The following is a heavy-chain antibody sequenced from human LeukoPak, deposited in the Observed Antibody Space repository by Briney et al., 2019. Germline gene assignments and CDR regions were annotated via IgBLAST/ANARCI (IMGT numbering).Heavy chain of an antibody. D-gene: IGHD3-10*01. CDR1: GYTFINQA. CDR3: TGGGSGSYFDY. CDR2: ISPFNGKT. J-gene: IGHJ4*02. Sequence: ASVKVSCTASGYTFINQAISWVRQAPGQGLEWMGWISPFNGKTDYAQTFQGRLTMTTDASTSTAHMQLRSLRSSDTAIFYLTGGGSGSYFDYWGQGTLVAVSS. V-gene: IGHV1-18*01.